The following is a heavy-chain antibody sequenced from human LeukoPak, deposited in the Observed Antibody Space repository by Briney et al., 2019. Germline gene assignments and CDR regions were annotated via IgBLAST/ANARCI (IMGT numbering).Heavy chain of an antibody. CDR2: IAGSGDVT. CDR1: GFTFNTFG. CDR3: AKDIVGTQCFAH. J-gene: IGHJ4*02. Sequence: PGGSLRLSCAASGFTFNTFGMTWVRQAPGEGREWVSSIAGSGDVTFYADSVKGRFTISRDNSNNTLYLQMNSLRAEDTALYYCAKDIVGTQCFAHWGQGTLVTVSS. V-gene: IGHV3-23*01. D-gene: IGHD5-12*01.